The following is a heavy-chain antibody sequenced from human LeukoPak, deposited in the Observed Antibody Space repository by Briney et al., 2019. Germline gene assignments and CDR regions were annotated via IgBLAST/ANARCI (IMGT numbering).Heavy chain of an antibody. D-gene: IGHD3-10*01. J-gene: IGHJ4*02. CDR1: GGSIYSPNW. Sequence: PSATLSLTRVVSGGSIYSPNWWTWVRQPPGKGLEWIGEVSHTGRTNNHPSLQSRVTISLDESKNHFSLRVTSMTAADTAVYYCASPIWFGDSDYWGQGTLVTVSS. V-gene: IGHV4/OR15-8*01. CDR3: ASPIWFGDSDY. CDR2: VSHTGRT.